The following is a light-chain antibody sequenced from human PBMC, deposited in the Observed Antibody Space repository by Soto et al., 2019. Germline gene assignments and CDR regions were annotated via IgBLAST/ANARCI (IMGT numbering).Light chain of an antibody. V-gene: IGLV2-14*01. CDR2: DVS. J-gene: IGLJ1*01. Sequence: QSALNQPASVSGSPGQSITISCTGTSSDVGGYNYVSWYQQHPGKAPKLMIYDVSNRPSGVSNRFSGSKSGNTASLTISGLQAEDEADYYCSSYTSSSSYVFGTGTKVTLL. CDR1: SSDVGGYNY. CDR3: SSYTSSSSYV.